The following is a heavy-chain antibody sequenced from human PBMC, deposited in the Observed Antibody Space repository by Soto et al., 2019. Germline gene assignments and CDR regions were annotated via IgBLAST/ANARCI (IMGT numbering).Heavy chain of an antibody. CDR1: GYSISSGYY. Sequence: SETLSLTCAVSGYSISSGYYWGWLRQPPGKGLEWIGYIYHSGSTYYNPSLKSRVTISVDRSKNQFSLKLSSVTAADTAVYYCARAPGDFWSGYYGMDVWGQGTTVTVSS. D-gene: IGHD3-3*01. V-gene: IGHV4-38-2*01. J-gene: IGHJ6*02. CDR3: ARAPGDFWSGYYGMDV. CDR2: IYHSGST.